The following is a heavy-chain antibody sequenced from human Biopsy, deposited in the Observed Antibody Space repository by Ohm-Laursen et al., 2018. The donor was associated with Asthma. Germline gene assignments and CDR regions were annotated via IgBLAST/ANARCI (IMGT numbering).Heavy chain of an antibody. D-gene: IGHD3-9*01. V-gene: IGHV1-3*01. CDR1: GYTFIHFA. J-gene: IGHJ3*01. CDR3: ARTYYDFLTGQVNDAFAL. Sequence: SVKVSCKASGYTFIHFAIHWVRQAPGQRLEWMGWINAGDGNTKYSRKFQGRVTITRDTSASTAYMDLRSLRSEDTAMYYCARTYYDFLTGQVNDAFALWGQGTMVTVSS. CDR2: INAGDGNT.